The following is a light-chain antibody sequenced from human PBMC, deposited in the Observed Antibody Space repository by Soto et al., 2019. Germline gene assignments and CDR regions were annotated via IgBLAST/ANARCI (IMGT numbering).Light chain of an antibody. V-gene: IGKV3-15*01. J-gene: IGKJ4*01. CDR3: HQYNNWLALT. Sequence: IVLTQSPGSLSLSPGERATLSFRASQTVSSNLAWYQQKPGQAPRLLIYDASTRATGIPVRFRGSGSGTEFTLTISSLQSEDSAVYYCHQYNNWLALTFGGGTKVDI. CDR2: DAS. CDR1: QTVSSN.